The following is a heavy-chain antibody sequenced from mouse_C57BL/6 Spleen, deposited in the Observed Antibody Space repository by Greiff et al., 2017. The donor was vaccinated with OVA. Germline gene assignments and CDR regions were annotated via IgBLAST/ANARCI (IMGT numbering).Heavy chain of an antibody. CDR3: ARSTYGNYDFDY. J-gene: IGHJ2*01. V-gene: IGHV1-64*01. D-gene: IGHD2-1*01. CDR1: GYTFTSYW. CDR2: IHPNSGST. Sequence: QVHVKQPGAELVKPGASVKLSCKASGYTFTSYWMHWVKQRPGQGLEWIGMIHPNSGSTNYNEKFKSKATLTVDKSSSTAYMQLSSLTSEDSAVYYCARSTYGNYDFDYWGQGTTLTVSS.